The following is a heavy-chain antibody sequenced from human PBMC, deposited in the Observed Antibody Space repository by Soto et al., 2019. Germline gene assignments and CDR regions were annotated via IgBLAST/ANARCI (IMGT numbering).Heavy chain of an antibody. CDR2: IVPVFATP. CDR3: ARHSGPQFYYYAMDV. CDR1: GGTLSTYA. V-gene: IGHV1-69*01. Sequence: QVQLVQSGAEVRKPGSSAKVSCKAPGGTLSTYAMSWVRQAPGQGLEWMGGIVPVFATPTYVQRFQGRVTITADESTNTAYMELSSLRSEDTAVYYCARHSGPQFYYYAMDVWGQGTTVTVSS. J-gene: IGHJ6*02. D-gene: IGHD2-8*02.